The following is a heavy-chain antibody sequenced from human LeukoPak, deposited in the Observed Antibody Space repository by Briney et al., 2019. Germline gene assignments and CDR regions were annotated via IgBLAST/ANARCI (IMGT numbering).Heavy chain of an antibody. Sequence: ASVTVSFKASGYTFTSYYMHWVRQAPGQGLEWMGIINPSGGSTSYAQKFQGRVTMTRDTSTSTVYMELSSLRSEDTAVYYCARTSSGYDFFDYWGQGTLVTVSS. CDR3: ARTSSGYDFFDY. CDR1: GYTFTSYY. V-gene: IGHV1-46*01. J-gene: IGHJ4*02. D-gene: IGHD5-12*01. CDR2: INPSGGST.